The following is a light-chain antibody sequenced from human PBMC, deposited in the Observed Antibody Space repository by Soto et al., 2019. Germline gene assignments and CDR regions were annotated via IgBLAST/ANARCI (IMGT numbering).Light chain of an antibody. Sequence: SVLTQPASVSGSPGQSITISCTGSRSDIGSYNYVSWYQQHPGKAPKLMIYEVSDRPSGISSRFSGSKSGNTASLTISGLQTEDEADYYCSSYTSSSTLFGTGTKVTVL. CDR3: SSYTSSSTL. J-gene: IGLJ1*01. CDR2: EVS. V-gene: IGLV2-14*01. CDR1: RSDIGSYNY.